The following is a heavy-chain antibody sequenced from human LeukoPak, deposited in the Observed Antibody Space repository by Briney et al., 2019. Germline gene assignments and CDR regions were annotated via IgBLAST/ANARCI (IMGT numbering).Heavy chain of an antibody. CDR2: INHSGST. Sequence: SETLSLTCAVYGGSFSGYYWSWIRQPPGKGLEWIGEINHSGSTNYSPSLKSRVTISVDTSKNQFSLKLSSVTAADTAVYYCARNKVRSGLKYYFDYWGQGTLVTVSS. CDR3: ARNKVRSGLKYYFDY. J-gene: IGHJ4*02. V-gene: IGHV4-34*01. CDR1: GGSFSGYY. D-gene: IGHD1-14*01.